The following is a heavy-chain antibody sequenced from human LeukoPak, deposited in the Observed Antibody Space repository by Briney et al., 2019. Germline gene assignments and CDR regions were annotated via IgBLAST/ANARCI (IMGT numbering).Heavy chain of an antibody. Sequence: SETLSLTCTVSGYSISSGYYWGWIRQPPGKGLEWIGSIYHSGSTYYNPSLKSRVTISVDTSKNQFSLKLSSVTAADTAAYYCARTYYDFWSGPGGSYYFDYWGQGTLVTVSS. CDR1: GYSISSGYY. CDR3: ARTYYDFWSGPGGSYYFDY. D-gene: IGHD3-3*01. V-gene: IGHV4-38-2*02. J-gene: IGHJ4*02. CDR2: IYHSGST.